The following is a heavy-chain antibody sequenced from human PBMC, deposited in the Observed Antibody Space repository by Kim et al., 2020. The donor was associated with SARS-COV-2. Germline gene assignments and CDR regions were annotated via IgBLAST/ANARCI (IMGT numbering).Heavy chain of an antibody. D-gene: IGHD6-19*01. CDR2: INTNTGNP. J-gene: IGHJ5*02. CDR3: ARGTAVAGTDWLDP. V-gene: IGHV7-4-1*02. Sequence: ASVKVSCKASGYTFTKYALNWVRQAPGQGLEWMGWINTNTGNPTYAQGFTGRFVFSLDTSVTTAYLQISSLKTEDTAIFYCARGTAVAGTDWLDPWGQGTLVTVSS. CDR1: GYTFTKYA.